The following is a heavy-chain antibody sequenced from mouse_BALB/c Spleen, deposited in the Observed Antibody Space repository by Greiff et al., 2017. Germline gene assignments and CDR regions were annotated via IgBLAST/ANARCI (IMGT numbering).Heavy chain of an antibody. CDR2: ISYDGSN. D-gene: IGHD2-1*01. J-gene: IGHJ4*01. Sequence: EVKLVESGPGLVKPSQSLSLTCSVTGYSITSGYYWNWIRQFPGNKLEWMGYISYDGSNNYNPSLKNRISITRDTSKNQFFLKLNSVTTEDTATYYCAGGNYDYYAMDYWGQGTSVTVSS. V-gene: IGHV3-6*02. CDR1: GYSITSGYY. CDR3: AGGNYDYYAMDY.